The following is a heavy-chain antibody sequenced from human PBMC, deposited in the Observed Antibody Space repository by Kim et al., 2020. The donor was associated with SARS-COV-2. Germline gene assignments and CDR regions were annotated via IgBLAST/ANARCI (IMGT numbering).Heavy chain of an antibody. V-gene: IGHV4-34*01. CDR1: GGSFSGHY. CDR3: ARGEELRRVRSSDWFDP. D-gene: IGHD1-7*01. J-gene: IGHJ5*02. CDR2: INHSGST. Sequence: SETLSLTCAVYGGSFSGHYWSWIRQPPGKGLEWIGEINHSGSTNYNPSLKSRVVISVDTSKNQFSLRLSSVTAADTAVYYCARGEELRRVRSSDWFDP.